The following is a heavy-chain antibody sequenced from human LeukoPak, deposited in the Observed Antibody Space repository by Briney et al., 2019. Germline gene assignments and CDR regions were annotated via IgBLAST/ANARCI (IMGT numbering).Heavy chain of an antibody. CDR1: GFTFSSYS. Sequence: GGSLRLSCAASGFTFSSYSMNWVRQAPGKGLEWVSYISSSSSTIYYADSVKGRFTVSRDNPKNTVYLQMDSLRAEDTGVYYCARYNSGMIDYWGQGTLVTVSS. J-gene: IGHJ4*02. D-gene: IGHD1-1*01. CDR3: ARYNSGMIDY. V-gene: IGHV3-48*01. CDR2: ISSSSSTI.